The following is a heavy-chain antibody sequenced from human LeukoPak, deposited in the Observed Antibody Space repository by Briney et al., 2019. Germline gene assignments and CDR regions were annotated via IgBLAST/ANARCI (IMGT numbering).Heavy chain of an antibody. CDR3: ATDRYGSGSYYRDAFDI. J-gene: IGHJ3*02. CDR2: FDPEDGET. Sequence: ASVKVSCKVSGYTLTELSMHWVRQAPGKGLEWMGGFDPEDGETIYAQKFQGRVTMTEDTSTDTAYMELSSLRSEDTAVYYCATDRYGSGSYYRDAFDIWGQGTMVTVSS. CDR1: GYTLTELS. V-gene: IGHV1-24*01. D-gene: IGHD3-10*01.